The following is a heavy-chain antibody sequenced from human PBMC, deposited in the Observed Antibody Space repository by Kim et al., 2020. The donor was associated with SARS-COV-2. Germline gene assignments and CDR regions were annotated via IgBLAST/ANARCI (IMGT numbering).Heavy chain of an antibody. CDR2: ISFDGSKK. V-gene: IGHV3-30*18. CDR3: AKEWLIRGPLDY. D-gene: IGHD6-19*01. Sequence: GGSLRLSCAASGFSFGSFGMHWVRQAPGKGLEWVAVISFDGSKKYYADSVEGRFTISRDNSENTLYLQMNSLTAEDTAVYFCAKEWLIRGPLDYWGQGTL. J-gene: IGHJ4*02. CDR1: GFSFGSFG.